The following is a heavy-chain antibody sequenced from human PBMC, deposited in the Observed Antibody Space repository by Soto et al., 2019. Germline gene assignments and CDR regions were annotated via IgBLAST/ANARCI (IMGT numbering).Heavy chain of an antibody. CDR3: ARVSVLMVYAIYGMDV. J-gene: IGHJ6*02. CDR1: VYTFTRYA. V-gene: IGHV1-3*01. D-gene: IGHD2-8*01. Sequence: SVKVPCKASVYTFTRYAIHCVRQAPGQRLEWMGWINAGNGNTKYSQKFQGRVTITRDTSASTAYMELSSLRSEDTAVYYCARVSVLMVYAIYGMDVWGQGTTVTVS. CDR2: INAGNGNT.